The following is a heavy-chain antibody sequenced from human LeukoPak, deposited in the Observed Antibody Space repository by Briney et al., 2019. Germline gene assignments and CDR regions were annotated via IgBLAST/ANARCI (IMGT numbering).Heavy chain of an antibody. D-gene: IGHD6-6*01. CDR3: ARDLMSSSSKGVAEQVGGF. CDR2: IIPILDIA. V-gene: IGHV1-69*04. J-gene: IGHJ4*02. CDR1: GGTFSYYA. Sequence: ASVKVSCTASGGTFSYYAINWVRQAPGQGLEWMGRIIPILDIANYAQKFQGRVTITADKSTSTAYMELSSLRSEDTAVYYCARDLMSSSSKGVAEQVGGFWGQGTLVTVSS.